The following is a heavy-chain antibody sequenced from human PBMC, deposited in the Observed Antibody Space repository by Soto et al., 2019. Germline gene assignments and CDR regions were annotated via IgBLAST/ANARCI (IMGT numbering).Heavy chain of an antibody. V-gene: IGHV3-21*01. CDR2: ISSSSSYI. CDR3: ARDQKYYDSSGYYSDTFDY. CDR1: GFTFSSYS. D-gene: IGHD3-22*01. Sequence: GSLRLSCAASGFTFSSYSMNWVRQAPGKGLEWVSSISSSSSYIYYADSVKGRFTISRDNAKNSLYLQMNSLRAEDTAVYYCARDQKYYDSSGYYSDTFDYWGQGTLVTVSS. J-gene: IGHJ4*02.